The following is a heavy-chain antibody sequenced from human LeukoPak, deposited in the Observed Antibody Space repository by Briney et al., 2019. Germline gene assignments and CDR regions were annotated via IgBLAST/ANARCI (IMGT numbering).Heavy chain of an antibody. Sequence: GGSLRLSCAASGFTFSSYNMNWVRQAPGKGLEWVSYISGRGNTIKYADSAKGRFTISRDNGKNSLYLRMSSLRAEDTAVYYCARDPPALEDFDYWGQGTQVTVSS. J-gene: IGHJ4*02. CDR3: ARDPPALEDFDY. CDR1: GFTFSSYN. V-gene: IGHV3-48*04. CDR2: ISGRGNTI.